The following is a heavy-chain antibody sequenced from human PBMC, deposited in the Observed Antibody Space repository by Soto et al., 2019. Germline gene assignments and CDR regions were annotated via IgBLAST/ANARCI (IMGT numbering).Heavy chain of an antibody. J-gene: IGHJ3*02. CDR2: ISYDGNKK. V-gene: IGHV3-30-3*01. CDR1: GFTFSDYS. Sequence: VQLIQSGGGVVQPGRSVRLSCAASGFTFSDYSLHWVRQAPGKGLQWVALISYDGNKKDYADSVNGRFSVSRDNSRNTLYLQVNSPRPEDTAVYYCARDGSPYGEPHDAFDIWGQGTLVTVSS. CDR3: ARDGSPYGEPHDAFDI. D-gene: IGHD4-17*01.